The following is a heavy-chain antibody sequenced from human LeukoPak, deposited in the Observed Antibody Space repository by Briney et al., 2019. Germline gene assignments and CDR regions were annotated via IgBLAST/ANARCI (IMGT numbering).Heavy chain of an antibody. CDR2: INHSGST. J-gene: IGHJ4*02. CDR1: GGSFSGYY. CDR3: ARGLYCSSTSCQEPFDY. V-gene: IGHV4-34*01. D-gene: IGHD2-2*01. Sequence: PSETLSLTCAVYGGSFSGYYWSWIRQPPGKGLGWIGEINHSGSTNYNPSLKSRVTISVDTSKNQFSLKLSSVTAADTAVYYCARGLYCSSTSCQEPFDYWGQGTLVTVSS.